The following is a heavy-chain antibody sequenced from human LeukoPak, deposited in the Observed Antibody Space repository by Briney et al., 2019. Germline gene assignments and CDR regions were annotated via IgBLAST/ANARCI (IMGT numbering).Heavy chain of an antibody. CDR3: ARDPPYSSGSSFDY. CDR1: GFTFSDSW. Sequence: PGGSLRLSCAASGFTFSDSWMSWVRQAPGKGLEWVATINEDGSEKNYVDSMKGRLTISRDNSKNSLYLQMNSLRVEDTAVYYCARDPPYSSGSSFDYWGQGTLVTVSS. CDR2: INEDGSEK. J-gene: IGHJ4*02. V-gene: IGHV3-7*01. D-gene: IGHD6-19*01.